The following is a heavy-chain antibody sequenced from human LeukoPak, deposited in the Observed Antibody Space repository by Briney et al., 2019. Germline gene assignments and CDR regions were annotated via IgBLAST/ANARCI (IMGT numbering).Heavy chain of an antibody. J-gene: IGHJ6*03. CDR2: INPDGSEK. D-gene: IGHD6-19*01. CDR1: RFTFNKYY. Sequence: AGGSLRLSCVASRFTFNKYYMSWVRQAPGKGLQWVANINPDGSEKYYVDSVKGRFTISRDNAKNSLYLQMNSLRAEDTALYYCARGNVGYSGWDLNYYMDVWGKGTTVTVSS. V-gene: IGHV3-7*03. CDR3: ARGNVGYSGWDLNYYMDV.